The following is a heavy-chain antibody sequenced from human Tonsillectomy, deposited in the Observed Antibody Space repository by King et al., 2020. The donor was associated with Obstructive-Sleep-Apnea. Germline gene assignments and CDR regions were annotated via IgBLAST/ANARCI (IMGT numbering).Heavy chain of an antibody. CDR1: GGSLSSSSYY. CDR3: ARDYYDSSGYSGDAFDI. D-gene: IGHD3-22*01. V-gene: IGHV4-39*07. J-gene: IGHJ3*02. Sequence: QLQESGPGLVKPSETLSLTCTVSGGSLSSSSYYWVWIRQPPGKGLEWIGSIYYSGSTYYNPSLKSRVTISVDTVKNQFSLQLSSVTAADTAVYYCARDYYDSSGYSGDAFDIWGQGTMVTVSS. CDR2: IYYSGST.